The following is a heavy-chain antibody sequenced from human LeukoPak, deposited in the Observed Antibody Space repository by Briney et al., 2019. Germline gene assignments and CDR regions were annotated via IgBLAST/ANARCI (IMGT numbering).Heavy chain of an antibody. CDR3: AREENYDILTGYYIDAFDI. Sequence: GGSLRLSCAASGFTVSSNYMSWVRQAPGKGLEWVSVIYSGGSTYYADSVKGRFTIPRDNSKNTLYLQMNSLRAEDTAVYYCAREENYDILTGYYIDAFDIWGQGTMVTVSS. V-gene: IGHV3-66*01. CDR2: IYSGGST. CDR1: GFTVSSNY. J-gene: IGHJ3*02. D-gene: IGHD3-9*01.